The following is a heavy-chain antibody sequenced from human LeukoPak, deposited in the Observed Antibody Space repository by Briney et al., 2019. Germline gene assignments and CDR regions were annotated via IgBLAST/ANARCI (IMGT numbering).Heavy chain of an antibody. CDR3: AKGIPLYCSSTSCYTEGAFDI. J-gene: IGHJ3*02. CDR2: ISGSGGST. Sequence: GGSLRLSCAASGFTFSSYAMSWVRQAPGKGLEWVSAISGSGGSTYYADSVKGRFTISRDNSKNTLYLQMNSLRAEDTAVYYCAKGIPLYCSSTSCYTEGAFDIWGQGTMVTVSS. CDR1: GFTFSSYA. V-gene: IGHV3-23*01. D-gene: IGHD2-2*02.